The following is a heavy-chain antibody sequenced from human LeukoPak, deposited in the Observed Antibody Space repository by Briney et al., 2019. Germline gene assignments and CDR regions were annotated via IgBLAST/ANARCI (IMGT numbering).Heavy chain of an antibody. CDR3: ASGPYCGGDCYFFQH. CDR2: IYTSGSI. CDR1: GGSISSGSYY. V-gene: IGHV4-61*02. D-gene: IGHD2-21*02. J-gene: IGHJ1*01. Sequence: SETLSLTCTVSGGSISSGSYYWSWIRQPAGKGLEWIGRIYTSGSINYNPSLKSRVTISVDTSKNQFSLKLSSVTAADTAVYYCASGPYCGGDCYFFQHWGQGTLVTVSS.